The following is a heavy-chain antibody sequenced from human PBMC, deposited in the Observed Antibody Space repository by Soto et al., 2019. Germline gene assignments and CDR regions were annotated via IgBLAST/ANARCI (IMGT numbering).Heavy chain of an antibody. CDR1: GFTFSGSA. CDR2: IRSKANSCAT. J-gene: IGHJ6*02. D-gene: IGHD2-2*01. V-gene: IGHV3-73*01. CDR3: TRHEIIVLVPAALGYGMDV. Sequence: EVQLVESGGGLVQPGGSLKLSCAASGFTFSGSAMHWVRQASGKGLEWVGRIRSKANSCATAYAASVKGRFTISRDDSKNTAYLQMNSLKTEDTAVYYCTRHEIIVLVPAALGYGMDVWGQGTTVTVSS.